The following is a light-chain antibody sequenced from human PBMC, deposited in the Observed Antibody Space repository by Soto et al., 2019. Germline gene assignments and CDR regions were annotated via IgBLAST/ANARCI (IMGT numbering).Light chain of an antibody. J-gene: IGKJ3*01. Sequence: DIQMTQSPSTLSASVGDTVTITCRASQSISDWLAWYQQRPGKAPKLLIYKASSLESGVPSRFSGSGSGTEFTLTISSLQPDDFATYYCQQYSDYSGFTFGPGTKVDLE. CDR3: QQYSDYSGFT. CDR1: QSISDW. V-gene: IGKV1-5*03. CDR2: KAS.